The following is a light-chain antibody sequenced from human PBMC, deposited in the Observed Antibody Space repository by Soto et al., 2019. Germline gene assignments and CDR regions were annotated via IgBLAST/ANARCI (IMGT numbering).Light chain of an antibody. CDR1: SSDVGGYNY. J-gene: IGLJ2*01. CDR2: EVS. CDR3: CSYAGSSTLV. Sequence: QSALTQPPSASGSPGQSVTISCTGTSSDVGGYNYVSWYQQHPRKAPKLIIYEVSKRPSGVPDRFSGSKSGNTASLTVSGLQAEDEADYYCCSYAGSSTLVFGAGTKLTVL. V-gene: IGLV2-8*01.